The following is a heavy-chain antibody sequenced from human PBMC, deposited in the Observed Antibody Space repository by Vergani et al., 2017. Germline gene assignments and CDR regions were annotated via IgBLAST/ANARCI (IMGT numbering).Heavy chain of an antibody. J-gene: IGHJ4*02. CDR1: GGSISSGDYY. D-gene: IGHD3-22*01. CDR2: IYYRGST. Sequence: QVQLQESGPGLVKPSQTLSLTCTVSGGSISSGDYYWSWIRQPPGKGLEWIGYIYYRGSTYYNPSLKSRVTISVDTSKNQFSLKLSSVTAADTAVYYCAREGGYDSSGYYYGGADYWGQGTLVTVSS. CDR3: AREGGYDSSGYYYGGADY. V-gene: IGHV4-30-4*01.